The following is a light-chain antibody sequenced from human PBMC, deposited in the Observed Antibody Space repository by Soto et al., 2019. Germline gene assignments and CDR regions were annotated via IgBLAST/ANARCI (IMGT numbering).Light chain of an antibody. CDR2: DAS. J-gene: IGKJ2*01. CDR3: QQRSNWPPYT. V-gene: IGKV3-11*01. CDR1: QSVSSY. Sequence: EIVLTQSPATLSLSPGERATLSCRASQSVSSYLAWYQQKPGQAPRLLIYDASNRATGIPARFSGSGSGTDFTLTISIIEPEDFAVYYCQQRSNWPPYTFGQGTKLEIK.